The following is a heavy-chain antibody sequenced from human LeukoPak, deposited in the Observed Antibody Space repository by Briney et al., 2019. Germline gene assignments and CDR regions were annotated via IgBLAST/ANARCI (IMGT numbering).Heavy chain of an antibody. CDR1: GYSFTNYW. CDR2: IYPGDSNT. Sequence: GESLKISCKGSGYSFTNYWVAWMRQMPGKGLEWMGIIYPGDSNTRYNPSFQGQVSISADKSISTAHLQWSSLEASDTAMYYCARQPPGLFATDYWGQGTLVTVSS. V-gene: IGHV5-51*01. J-gene: IGHJ4*02. CDR3: ARQPPGLFATDY.